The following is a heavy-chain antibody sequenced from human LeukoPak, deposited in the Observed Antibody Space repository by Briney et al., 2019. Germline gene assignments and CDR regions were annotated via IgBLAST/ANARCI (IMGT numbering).Heavy chain of an antibody. Sequence: PSETLSLTCAVYGGSFSGYYWSWIRQPPGKGLEWIGEINHSGSTNYNPSLKSRVTISVDTSKNQFSLKLSSVTAADTAVYYCARLGYCSSTSCYTAFGYWGQGTLVTVSS. CDR1: GGSFSGYY. D-gene: IGHD2-2*02. CDR3: ARLGYCSSTSCYTAFGY. J-gene: IGHJ4*02. CDR2: INHSGST. V-gene: IGHV4-34*01.